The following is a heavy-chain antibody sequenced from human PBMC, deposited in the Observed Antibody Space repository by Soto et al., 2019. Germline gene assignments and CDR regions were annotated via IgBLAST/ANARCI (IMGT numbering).Heavy chain of an antibody. CDR2: INAGNGNT. CDR3: ESWDIRGNWKYVGLDP. CDR1: GYTFTSYA. J-gene: IGHJ5*02. V-gene: IGHV1-3*01. D-gene: IGHD1-7*01. Sequence: QVQLVQSGAEVKKPGASVKVSCKASGYTFTSYAMHWVRQAPGQMLEWMGWINAGNGNTKYSQKFQGRVTITRDTSASTAYMELISVRYEDTAVYYCESWDIRGNWKYVGLDPWGKGTLVTVSS.